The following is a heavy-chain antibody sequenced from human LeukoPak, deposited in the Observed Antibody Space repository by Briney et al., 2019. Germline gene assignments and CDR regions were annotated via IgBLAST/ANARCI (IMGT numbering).Heavy chain of an antibody. CDR3: AKVLYYYDILTGYSYYFDY. Sequence: GGSLRLSCAASGFTFSSYAMSWVRQAPGKGLEWVSAISGSGGSTYYADSVKGRFTISRDNSKNTLYLQMNSLRAEDTAVYYCAKVLYYYDILTGYSYYFDYWGQGTLVTVSS. D-gene: IGHD3-9*01. CDR2: ISGSGGST. J-gene: IGHJ4*02. CDR1: GFTFSSYA. V-gene: IGHV3-23*01.